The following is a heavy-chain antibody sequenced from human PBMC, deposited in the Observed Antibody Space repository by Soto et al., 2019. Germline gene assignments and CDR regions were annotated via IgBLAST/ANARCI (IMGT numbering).Heavy chain of an antibody. CDR3: ARGRSNYYYGLDV. Sequence: QVQLVQSGAEVKKPGSSVKVSCKASGGTLSSYAISWVRQAPGQGLDWMGGIIPIFPTAKYAQKFQGRVTITADESTTTAYMELSGLRSEDTAAYYCARGRSNYYYGLDVWGQGTAVTVSS. CDR2: IIPIFPTA. CDR1: GGTLSSYA. V-gene: IGHV1-69*01. J-gene: IGHJ6*02.